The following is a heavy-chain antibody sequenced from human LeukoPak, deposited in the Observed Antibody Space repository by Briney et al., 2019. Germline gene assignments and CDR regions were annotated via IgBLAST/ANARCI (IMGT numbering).Heavy chain of an antibody. CDR2: FDPEDGET. D-gene: IGHD1-26*01. CDR1: GYTLTELS. V-gene: IGHV1-24*01. J-gene: IGHJ3*02. CDR3: ATVRGEVGATEGAFDI. Sequence: ASVKVSCKVSGYTLTELSMHWVRQAPGKGLEWMGGFDPEDGETIYAQKFQGRVTMTEDTSTDTAYMELSSLRSEDTAVYYCATVRGEVGATEGAFDIWGQGTMVTVSS.